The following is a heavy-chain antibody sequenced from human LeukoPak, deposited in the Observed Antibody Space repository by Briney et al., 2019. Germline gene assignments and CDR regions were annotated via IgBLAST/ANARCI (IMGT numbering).Heavy chain of an antibody. CDR3: ARAGVTAVAGDYYYYGIDM. D-gene: IGHD6-19*01. Sequence: ASVKVAYKASGYTFTSYGISWVRQAPGQGLEWMGWISAYNGNTNYAQKLQGRVTMTTDTSTSTAYMELRSLRSDDTAVYYCARAGVTAVAGDYYYYGIDMWGKGRTVTVSS. V-gene: IGHV1-18*01. CDR2: ISAYNGNT. J-gene: IGHJ6*04. CDR1: GYTFTSYG.